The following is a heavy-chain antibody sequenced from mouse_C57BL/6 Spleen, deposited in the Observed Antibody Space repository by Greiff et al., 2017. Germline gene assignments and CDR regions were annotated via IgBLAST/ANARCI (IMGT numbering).Heavy chain of an antibody. CDR1: GFTFSSYA. Sequence: VTLVESGGGLVQPGGSLKLSCAASGFTFSSYAMSWVRQTPEKRLEWVATISDGGSYTYYPDNVKGRFTISRDNAKNNLYLQMSHLKSEDTAMYYCARGPEDWYFDVWGTGTTVTVSS. CDR2: ISDGGSYT. V-gene: IGHV5-4*03. J-gene: IGHJ1*03. CDR3: ARGPEDWYFDV.